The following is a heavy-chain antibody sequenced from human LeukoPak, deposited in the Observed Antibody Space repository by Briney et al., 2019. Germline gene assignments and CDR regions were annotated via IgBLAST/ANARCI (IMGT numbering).Heavy chain of an antibody. D-gene: IGHD5-18*01. CDR3: ARGIYSYGLTLFDY. V-gene: IGHV4-4*02. Sequence: SETLSLTCAVSGGSISSSNWWSWVHQPPGKGLEWIGEIYHSGSTNYSPSLKSRVTISVDKSKNQFSLKLSSVTAADTAVYYCARGIYSYGLTLFDYWGQGTLVTVSS. J-gene: IGHJ4*02. CDR2: IYHSGST. CDR1: GGSISSSNW.